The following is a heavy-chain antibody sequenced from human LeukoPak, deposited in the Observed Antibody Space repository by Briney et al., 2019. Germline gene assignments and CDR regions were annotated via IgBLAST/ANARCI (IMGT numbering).Heavy chain of an antibody. V-gene: IGHV4-59*01. J-gene: IGHJ3*02. Sequence: SETLSLTCTVSGGSISSYYWSWIRQPPGKGVEWIGYIYYSGSTNYNPSLKSRVTISVDTSKTQFSLKLSSVTAADTAVYYCARKEGPMVRGVHDAFDIWGQGTMVTVSS. D-gene: IGHD3-10*01. CDR2: IYYSGST. CDR3: ARKEGPMVRGVHDAFDI. CDR1: GGSISSYY.